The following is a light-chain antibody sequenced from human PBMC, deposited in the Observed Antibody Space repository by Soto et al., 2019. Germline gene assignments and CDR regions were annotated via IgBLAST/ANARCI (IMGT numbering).Light chain of an antibody. CDR2: DAS. J-gene: IGKJ1*01. CDR1: QSVSGW. Sequence: DIQMTQSPSTLSASVGDTVTVTCRASQSVSGWLAWYQQKPGEAPKXLIYDASALPRGVPSRFSGSVSGTKFTLTIASLQPDDCETYDGQQYETFSGTFGPGTKVDIK. CDR3: QQYETFSGT. V-gene: IGKV1-5*01.